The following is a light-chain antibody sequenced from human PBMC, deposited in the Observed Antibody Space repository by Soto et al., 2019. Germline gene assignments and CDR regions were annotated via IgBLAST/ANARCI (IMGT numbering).Light chain of an antibody. CDR1: QSVSNNY. V-gene: IGKV3-20*01. J-gene: IGKJ1*01. CDR3: QQYGSSGT. CDR2: GAS. Sequence: EMVLTQSPGTLSLSPGERATLSCRASQSVSNNYLAWYQQKPGQAPRLLIYGASNRATGIPDRFSGSGSGTDFTLTISRLEPEDFAVYYCQQYGSSGTFGQGIKVDI.